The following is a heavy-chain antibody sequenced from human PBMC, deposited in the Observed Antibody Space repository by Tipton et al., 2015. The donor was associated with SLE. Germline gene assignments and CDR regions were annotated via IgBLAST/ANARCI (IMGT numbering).Heavy chain of an antibody. D-gene: IGHD3-10*01. CDR3: VRDGHYQRFDP. CDR2: INLYSGGT. V-gene: IGHV1-2*02. J-gene: IGHJ5*02. Sequence: QSGAEVKKPGASVRVSCEASGYTFTAYYMHWVRQAPGQGLEWMGWINLYSGGTKYAQKFQDRLTMTGDTSINTVYMELSSLRSDDTAVYFCVRDGHYQRFDPWGQGTLVTVSS. CDR1: GYTFTAYY.